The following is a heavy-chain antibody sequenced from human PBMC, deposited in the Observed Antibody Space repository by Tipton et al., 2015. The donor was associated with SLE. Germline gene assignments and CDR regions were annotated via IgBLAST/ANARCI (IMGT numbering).Heavy chain of an antibody. Sequence: SLRLSCVASGFTSSSYWMSWVRQAPGKGLEWVANIKEDGSKIYYVDSVKGRFTISRDDAKNTLYLQMNSLRAEDTAVYYCVRDFGGNSDYWGQGTLVTVSS. CDR3: VRDFGGNSDY. J-gene: IGHJ4*02. D-gene: IGHD4-23*01. CDR1: GFTSSSYW. CDR2: IKEDGSKI. V-gene: IGHV3-7*01.